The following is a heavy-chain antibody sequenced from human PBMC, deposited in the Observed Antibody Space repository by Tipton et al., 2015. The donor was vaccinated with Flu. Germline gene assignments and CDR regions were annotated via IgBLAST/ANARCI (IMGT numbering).Heavy chain of an antibody. CDR2: VYDDGRT. CDR1: GFTVSTSY. V-gene: IGHV3-53*01. Sequence: SLRLSCAVSGFTVSTSYMSWVRQPPGKGLEWVSIVYDDGRTYYADSVEGRFAISRDNSKNILYLQMNSLRADDTAVYCCARDEGGTYPDWGQGTLVTVSS. CDR3: ARDEGGTYPD. J-gene: IGHJ4*02. D-gene: IGHD1-14*01.